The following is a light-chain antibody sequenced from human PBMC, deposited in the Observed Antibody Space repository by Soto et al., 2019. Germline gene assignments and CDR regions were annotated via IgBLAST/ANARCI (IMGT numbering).Light chain of an antibody. J-gene: IGKJ4*02. V-gene: IGKV3-11*01. CDR1: QSVSSY. Sequence: EIVLPQSPATLSLSPGDRATLSCRASQSVSSYLAWYQQKPGQAPRLLIYDASNRATGIPVRFSGSWSGTDFTLTLPTLEPEDFAFYYCQQRSNWSSTFGGGTKVEIK. CDR3: QQRSNWSST. CDR2: DAS.